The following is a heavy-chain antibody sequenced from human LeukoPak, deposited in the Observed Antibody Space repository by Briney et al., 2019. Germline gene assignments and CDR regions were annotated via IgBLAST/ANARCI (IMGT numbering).Heavy chain of an antibody. Sequence: GGSLRLSCAASGFTFSSYEMNWVPQAPGKGLEWVSYISGSSSTIYYADSVKGRFTISRDNAKNSLYLQMNSLRAEDTAVYFCARDLKGDAARRHTFDYWGPGTLVTVSS. V-gene: IGHV3-48*03. CDR3: ARDLKGDAARRHTFDY. D-gene: IGHD6-6*01. J-gene: IGHJ4*02. CDR1: GFTFSSYE. CDR2: ISGSSSTI.